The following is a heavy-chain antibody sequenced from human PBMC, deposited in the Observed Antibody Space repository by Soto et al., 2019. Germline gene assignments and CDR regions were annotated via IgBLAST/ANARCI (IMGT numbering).Heavy chain of an antibody. Sequence: SQTLSLTCAITGDSVSSNSAGWSWVRQSPSRGLEWLGRTYYRSKWYYEYAVSVRGRITINPDTSKNQYSLQLNSVTPEDTAVYFCAREGYDILTGHKYYYYGMDVWGQGTTVTVS. J-gene: IGHJ6*02. D-gene: IGHD3-9*01. V-gene: IGHV6-1*01. CDR1: GDSVSSNSAG. CDR2: TYYRSKWYY. CDR3: AREGYDILTGHKYYYYGMDV.